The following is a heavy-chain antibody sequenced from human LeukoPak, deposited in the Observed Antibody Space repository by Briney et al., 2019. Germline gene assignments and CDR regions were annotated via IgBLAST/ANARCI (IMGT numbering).Heavy chain of an antibody. CDR2: IYHSGSS. CDR1: GYSISSGYY. Sequence: SETLSLTCAVSGYSISSGYYWGWIRQPPGKGLEWIGTIYHSGSSSYNPSLKSRVTISVDTSKNQFSLKLSPVTAADTAVYYCARVGYCSSTSCYDGAFDIWGQGTMVTVSS. D-gene: IGHD2-2*01. CDR3: ARVGYCSSTSCYDGAFDI. V-gene: IGHV4-38-2*01. J-gene: IGHJ3*02.